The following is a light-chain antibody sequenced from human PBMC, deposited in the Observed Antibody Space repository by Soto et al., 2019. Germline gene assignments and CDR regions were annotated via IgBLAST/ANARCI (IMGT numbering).Light chain of an antibody. CDR1: SSDVGSYNR. J-gene: IGLJ1*01. CDR3: NSYTGSSTYV. Sequence: LTQPPSVSGSPGQSVAISCTGTSSDVGSYNRVSWYQQPPGAAPKLMIYEVSNRPSGVLDRFSGSKSGNTASLTISGLQAEDEADYYCNSYTGSSTYVFGTGTKVTVL. CDR2: EVS. V-gene: IGLV2-18*02.